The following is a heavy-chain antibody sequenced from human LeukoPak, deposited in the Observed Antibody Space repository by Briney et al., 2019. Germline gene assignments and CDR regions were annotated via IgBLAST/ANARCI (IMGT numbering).Heavy chain of an antibody. CDR1: GFTFSSYA. V-gene: IGHV3-30*04. D-gene: IGHD3-9*01. J-gene: IGHJ3*02. CDR2: ISYDGSNK. CDR3: ARANLRYFDWLSTTNAMNAFDI. Sequence: GRSLRLSCAASGFTFSSYAMHWVRQAPGKGLEWVAVISYDGSNKYYADSVKGRFTISRDNSKNTLYLQMNSLRAEDTALYYCARANLRYFDWLSTTNAMNAFDIWGQGTMVTVSS.